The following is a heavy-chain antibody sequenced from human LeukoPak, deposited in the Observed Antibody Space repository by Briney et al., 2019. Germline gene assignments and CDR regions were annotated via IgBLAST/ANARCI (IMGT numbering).Heavy chain of an antibody. D-gene: IGHD6-19*01. CDR1: GGSISSYY. CDR3: ARTVAGAYFDC. V-gene: IGHV4-59*01. CDR2: IYYSGST. Sequence: SETLSLTCTVSGGSISSYYWSWIRQPPGKGLEWIGYIYYSGSTNYNPSLKSRVTISVDTSKNQFSLKLSSVTAADTAVYYCARTVAGAYFDCWGQGTLVTVSS. J-gene: IGHJ4*02.